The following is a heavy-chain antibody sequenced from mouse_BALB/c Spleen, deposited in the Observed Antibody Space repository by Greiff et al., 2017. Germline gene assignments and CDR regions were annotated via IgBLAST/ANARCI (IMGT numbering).Heavy chain of an antibody. CDR1: GFSLTSYG. Sequence: QVQLQQSGPGLVQPSQSLSITCTVSGFSLTSYGVHWVRQSPGKGLEWLGVIWSGGSTDYNAAFISRLSISKDNSKSQVFFKMNSLKANDTAIYYCARYSNYWFAYWGQGTLVTVSA. D-gene: IGHD2-5*01. V-gene: IGHV2-2*02. J-gene: IGHJ3*01. CDR2: IWSGGST. CDR3: ARYSNYWFAY.